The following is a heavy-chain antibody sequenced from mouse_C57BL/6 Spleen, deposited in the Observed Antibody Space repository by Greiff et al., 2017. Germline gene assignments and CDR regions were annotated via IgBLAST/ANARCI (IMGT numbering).Heavy chain of an antibody. CDR2: IHPNSGST. CDR1: GYTFTSYW. V-gene: IGHV1-64*01. CDR3: ATDGYYVSFAY. D-gene: IGHD2-3*01. J-gene: IGHJ3*01. Sequence: VQLQQPGAELVKPGASVKLSCKASGYTFTSYWMHWVKQRPGQGLEWIGMIHPNSGSTNYNEKFKSKATLTVDKSSSTAYMQLSSLTSEYSAVYYCATDGYYVSFAYWAKGLWSLSLQ.